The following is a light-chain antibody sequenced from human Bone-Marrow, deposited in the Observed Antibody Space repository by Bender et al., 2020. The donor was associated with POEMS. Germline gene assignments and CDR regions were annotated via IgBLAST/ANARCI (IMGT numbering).Light chain of an antibody. V-gene: IGLV1-40*01. Sequence: IYGNTNRPSGVSDRFSGSKSGTSASLAITGLQAEDEADYYCQSYDTSLSALVFGGGTKLTVL. CDR3: QSYDTSLSALV. J-gene: IGLJ2*01. CDR2: GNT.